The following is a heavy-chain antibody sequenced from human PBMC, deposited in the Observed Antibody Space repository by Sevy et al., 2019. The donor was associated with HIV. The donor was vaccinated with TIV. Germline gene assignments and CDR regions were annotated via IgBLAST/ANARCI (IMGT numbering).Heavy chain of an antibody. D-gene: IGHD1-26*01. CDR3: RSYDSGSYRTDLDY. CDR1: GFTFSGSA. CDR2: IRSKANSYAT. V-gene: IGHV3-73*01. J-gene: IGHJ4*02. Sequence: GGSLRLSCAASGFTFSGSAMHWVRQASGKGLEWVGRIRSKANSYATAYAASVKGRFTISRDDSKNTAYLQMNSLKTEDTAVYYCRSYDSGSYRTDLDYWGQRTLVTVSS.